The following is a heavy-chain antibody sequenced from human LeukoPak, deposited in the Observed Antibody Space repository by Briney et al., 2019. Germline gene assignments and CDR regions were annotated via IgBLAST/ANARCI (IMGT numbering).Heavy chain of an antibody. Sequence: SETLSLTCAVSGDSIKDYYWSWIRQTPGRGLNLIGYIYSGSTNYNPSLKSRVTISVDTSKYQVSLKLRSVTAADTAVYYCARRGWSGYYGAFDIWGQGTMVTVSS. J-gene: IGHJ3*02. V-gene: IGHV4-59*01. CDR3: ARRGWSGYYGAFDI. D-gene: IGHD3-3*01. CDR2: IYSGST. CDR1: GDSIKDYY.